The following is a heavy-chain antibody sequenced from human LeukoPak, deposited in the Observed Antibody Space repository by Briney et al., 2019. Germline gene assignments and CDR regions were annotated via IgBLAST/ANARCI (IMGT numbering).Heavy chain of an antibody. CDR3: ARDFWTAVSGYVGYFDY. J-gene: IGHJ4*02. V-gene: IGHV3-48*01. CDR1: TFTFSSYS. D-gene: IGHD5-12*01. CDR2: INSSSSTI. Sequence: PWGSLRRSGSGSTFTFSSYSMNWVRHAPGNGLEWVSYINSSSSTIYYADSVKGRFTVSRDNAKNSLYLQMNSLRAEDTAVYYCARDFWTAVSGYVGYFDYWGQGTLVTVSS.